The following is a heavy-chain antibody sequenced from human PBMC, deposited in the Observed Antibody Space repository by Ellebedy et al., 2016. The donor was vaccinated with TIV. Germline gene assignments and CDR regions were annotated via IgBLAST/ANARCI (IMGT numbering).Heavy chain of an antibody. CDR3: ARTSTMTTFGASDF. V-gene: IGHV3-23*01. CDR2: IGGSGGST. Sequence: GESLKISCAASGFTFGFSFSRYAMSWVRQAPGKGLEWVSAIGGSGGSTYYADSVKGRFTISRDNSKNTLYLQLNSLRAEDAALYYCARTSTMTTFGASDFWGQGTMVTVSS. CDR1: GFTFGFSFSRYA. D-gene: IGHD3-16*01. J-gene: IGHJ3*01.